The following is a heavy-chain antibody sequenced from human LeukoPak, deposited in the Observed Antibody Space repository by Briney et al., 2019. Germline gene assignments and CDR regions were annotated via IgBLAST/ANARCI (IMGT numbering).Heavy chain of an antibody. CDR2: IRYTSET. V-gene: IGHV3-48*01. CDR3: ARDAGNSGYGCDL. CDR1: GFILSQYG. D-gene: IGHD5-12*01. J-gene: IGHJ5*02. Sequence: PGGSLRLSCAASGFILSQYGFNWVRQAPGKGLEWVSHIRYTSETFCADSVEGRFTISRDHARNSLYLQMNNLRGEDTAIYYCARDAGNSGYGCDLWGQGTLVTVSS.